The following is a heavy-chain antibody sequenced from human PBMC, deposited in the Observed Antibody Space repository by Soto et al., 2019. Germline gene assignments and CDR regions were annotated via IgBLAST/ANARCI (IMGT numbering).Heavy chain of an antibody. J-gene: IGHJ3*02. Sequence: QVQLQESGPGLVKPSETLSLTCTVSGGSISSYYWSWIRQPPGKGLEWIGYIYYSGTTNYNPSLKSRVTISVDTSKNQLSLKLSPVPAADTAVYYCARPNQGDYAFDIWGQGTMVTVSS. V-gene: IGHV4-59*08. CDR1: GGSISSYY. CDR3: ARPNQGDYAFDI. D-gene: IGHD2-21*02. CDR2: IYYSGTT.